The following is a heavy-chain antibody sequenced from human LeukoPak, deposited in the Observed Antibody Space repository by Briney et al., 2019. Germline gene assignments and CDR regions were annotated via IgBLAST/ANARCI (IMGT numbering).Heavy chain of an antibody. CDR1: GGSISSYY. CDR2: IYYSGST. J-gene: IGHJ6*02. CDR3: ARQLTPPYYYYGMDV. V-gene: IGHV4-59*08. Sequence: SETLSLTCTVSGGSISSYYWSWIRQPPGKGLEWIGYIYYSGSTNYNSSLKSRVTISVDTSKNQFSLKLSSVTAADTAVYYCARQLTPPYYYYGMDVWGQGTTVTVSS. D-gene: IGHD3-9*01.